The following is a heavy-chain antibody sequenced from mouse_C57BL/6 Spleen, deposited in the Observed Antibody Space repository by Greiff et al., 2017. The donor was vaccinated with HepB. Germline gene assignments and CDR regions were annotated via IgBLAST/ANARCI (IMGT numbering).Heavy chain of an antibody. J-gene: IGHJ2*01. CDR1: GFTFSSYA. CDR3: AREGYGNLFDY. CDR2: ISDGGSYT. V-gene: IGHV5-4*01. D-gene: IGHD2-1*01. Sequence: EVNLVESGGGLVKPGGSLKLSCAASGFTFSSYAMSWVRQTPEKRLEWVATISDGGSYTYYPDNVKGRFTISRDNAKNNLYLQMSHLKSEDTAMYYCAREGYGNLFDYWGQGTTLTVSS.